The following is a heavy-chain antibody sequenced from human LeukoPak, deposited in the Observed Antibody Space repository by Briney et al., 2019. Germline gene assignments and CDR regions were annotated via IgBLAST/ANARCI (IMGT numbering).Heavy chain of an antibody. V-gene: IGHV4-34*01. CDR1: GGSFSGYY. Sequence: SETLSLTCAVYGGSFSGYYWSWIRQPPGKGLEWIGEISHSGSTNYNPSLKSRVTISVDTSKNQFSLKLSSVTAADTAVYYCARGRASYDSSGYYYFWGQGTLVTVSS. J-gene: IGHJ4*02. CDR3: ARGRASYDSSGYYYF. CDR2: ISHSGST. D-gene: IGHD3-22*01.